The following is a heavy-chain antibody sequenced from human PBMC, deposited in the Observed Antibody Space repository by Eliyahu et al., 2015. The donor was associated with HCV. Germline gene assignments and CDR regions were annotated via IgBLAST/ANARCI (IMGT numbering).Heavy chain of an antibody. V-gene: IGHV3-23*01. CDR2: ISVAGATA. CDR3: AKHRYSSGALLDF. D-gene: IGHD3-22*01. CDR1: GFSFSXYA. Sequence: QLLXSGGXLVQPGGSLRLSXXASGFSFSXYAMGWVRQAPGTGVEWVSSISVAGATAYYADSVKARFTISRDDSQNTLYLQMNSLRAEDTALYYCAKHRYSSGALLDFWGQGTLVTVSS. J-gene: IGHJ4*02.